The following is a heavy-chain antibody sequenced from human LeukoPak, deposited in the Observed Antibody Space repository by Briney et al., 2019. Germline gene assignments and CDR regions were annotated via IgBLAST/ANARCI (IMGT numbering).Heavy chain of an antibody. CDR2: IYYSGST. CDR1: GGSISTSNYY. D-gene: IGHD1-26*01. Sequence: PSETLSLTCTVSGGSISTSNYYWGWIRQPPGKGLEWIGSIYYSGSTYYNPSLKSRVTISVDTSKNQFSLKLSSVTAADTAVYYCARDWYSGSAWDAFDIWGQGTMVTVSS. J-gene: IGHJ3*02. V-gene: IGHV4-39*07. CDR3: ARDWYSGSAWDAFDI.